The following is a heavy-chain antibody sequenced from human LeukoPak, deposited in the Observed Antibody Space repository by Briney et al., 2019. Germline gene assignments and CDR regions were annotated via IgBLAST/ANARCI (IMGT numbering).Heavy chain of an antibody. CDR2: ISAYNGNT. D-gene: IGHD3-22*01. CDR3: ARGRVPSSGYPRNWYYFDY. CDR1: GYTFTSYG. Sequence: ASVKVSCKASGYTFTSYGISWVRQAPGQGLEWMGWISAYNGNTNYAQRLQGRVTMTTDTSTSTAYMELRSLRSDDTAVYYCARGRVPSSGYPRNWYYFDYWGQGTLVTVSS. J-gene: IGHJ4*02. V-gene: IGHV1-18*01.